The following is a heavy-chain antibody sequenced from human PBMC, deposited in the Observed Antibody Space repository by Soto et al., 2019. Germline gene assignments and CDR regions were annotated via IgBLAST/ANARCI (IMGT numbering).Heavy chain of an antibody. V-gene: IGHV1-69*01. D-gene: IGHD3-22*01. CDR1: GGTFSRHA. CDR2: IIPIFGTA. Sequence: QVQLVQSGAEVRKPGSSVKVSCKASGGTFSRHAISWVRQAPGQGLEWMGGIIPIFGTANHAQKFQGRVTIIADESTSTVYMDLSSLRSADTAIYYCARGWGYDSTDYYYAYWGQGTLVIVSS. CDR3: ARGWGYDSTDYYYAY. J-gene: IGHJ4*02.